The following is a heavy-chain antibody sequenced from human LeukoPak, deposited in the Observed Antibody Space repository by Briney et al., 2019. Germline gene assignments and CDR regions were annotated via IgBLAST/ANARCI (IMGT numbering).Heavy chain of an antibody. V-gene: IGHV3-23*01. CDR1: EFTFSIYA. CDR2: ISGGGGST. J-gene: IGHJ4*02. D-gene: IGHD4-23*01. CDR3: AKAVAHTSYYFDY. Sequence: GGSLRLSCAASEFTFSIYAMTWVRQAPGKGLEWVSTISGGGGSTYYADSVKGRFTISRDNSKDTLYLQMNSLRAEDTAVYYCAKAVAHTSYYFDYWGQGTLVTVSS.